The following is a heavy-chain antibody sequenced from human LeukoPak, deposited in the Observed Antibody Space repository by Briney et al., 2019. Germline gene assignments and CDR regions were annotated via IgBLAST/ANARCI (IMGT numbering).Heavy chain of an antibody. V-gene: IGHV3-23*01. J-gene: IGHJ6*02. Sequence: GGSLRLSCAASGFTFSSYAMSWVRQAPGKGLEWVSAISGSGGSTYYADSVKGRFTISRDNSKNTLYLQMNSLRAEDTAVYYCANEVEGYSGPYYYYGMDVWGQGTTVTVSS. CDR3: ANEVEGYSGPYYYYGMDV. CDR2: ISGSGGST. CDR1: GFTFSSYA. D-gene: IGHD6-13*01.